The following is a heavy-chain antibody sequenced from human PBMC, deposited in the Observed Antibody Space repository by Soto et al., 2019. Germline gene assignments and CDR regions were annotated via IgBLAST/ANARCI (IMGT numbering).Heavy chain of an antibody. CDR1: GYTFPNYG. V-gene: IGHV1-18*04. Sequence: QVQLVQSGVEVKKPGASVKVSCKASGYTFPNYGINWVRQAPGQGLEWMGWISAYNGNTDYAQKLQGRVTMTTDTATNTVYNEVTNLRSDASCEYYCERHVIPYCGSDCYPGCFHHWDQGTLVIVSS. J-gene: IGHJ1*01. D-gene: IGHD2-21*02. CDR2: ISAYNGNT. CDR3: ERHVIPYCGSDCYPGCFHH.